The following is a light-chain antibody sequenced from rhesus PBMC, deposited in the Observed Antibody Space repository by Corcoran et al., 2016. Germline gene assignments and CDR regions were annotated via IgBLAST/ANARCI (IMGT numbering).Light chain of an antibody. V-gene: IGKV1-19*01. CDR3: QQYDDLPFT. CDR1: QVISSW. Sequence: DIQMTQSPSSLSASVGDKVTITCHASQVISSWSAWYQQKPGKAPKPLIYYASPLQSGAPSRFSGSGSGTDYTLPISGLQPEDFATYYCQQYDDLPFTFGPGTKLDIK. CDR2: YAS. J-gene: IGKJ3*01.